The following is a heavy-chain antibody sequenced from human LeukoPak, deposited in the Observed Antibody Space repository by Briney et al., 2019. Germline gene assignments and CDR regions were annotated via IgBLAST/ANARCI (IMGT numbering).Heavy chain of an antibody. V-gene: IGHV3-23*01. Sequence: GGSLRLSCAASGFTFSSYAMSWVRQAPGKGLEWVSAISGSGGSTYYVDSVKGRFTISRGNSKNTLYLQMNSLRAEDTAVYYCAKGTEGILTGYIDYWGQGTLVTVSS. J-gene: IGHJ4*02. D-gene: IGHD3-9*01. CDR1: GFTFSSYA. CDR2: ISGSGGST. CDR3: AKGTEGILTGYIDY.